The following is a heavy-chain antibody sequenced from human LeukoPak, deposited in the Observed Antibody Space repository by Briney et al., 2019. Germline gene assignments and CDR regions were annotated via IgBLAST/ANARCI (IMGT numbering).Heavy chain of an antibody. CDR2: MNPNSGDT. D-gene: IGHD6-13*01. CDR3: AREKSYSSPFDP. J-gene: IGHJ5*02. CDR1: GYTFTSYD. V-gene: IGHV1-8*01. Sequence: VASVKVSCKASGYTFTSYDINWVRQATGQGLEWMGWMNPNSGDTGYAEQFQGRVTMTKNTSISTAYMELSSLRSEDTAVYYCAREKSYSSPFDPWGQGTLVTVSS.